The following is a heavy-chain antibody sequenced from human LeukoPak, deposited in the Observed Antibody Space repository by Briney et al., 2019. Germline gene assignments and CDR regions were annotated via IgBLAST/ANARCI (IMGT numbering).Heavy chain of an antibody. Sequence: GGSLRLSCAASGFTFSNAWMSWVRQAPGKGLEWVGRIKSKTDGGTTDYAAPGKGRFTISRDDTKNTLYLQMNSLKTEDTAVYYCTTGPYYYDSSEPFDYWGQGTLVTVSS. D-gene: IGHD3-22*01. J-gene: IGHJ4*02. CDR2: IKSKTDGGTT. CDR1: GFTFSNAW. V-gene: IGHV3-15*01. CDR3: TTGPYYYDSSEPFDY.